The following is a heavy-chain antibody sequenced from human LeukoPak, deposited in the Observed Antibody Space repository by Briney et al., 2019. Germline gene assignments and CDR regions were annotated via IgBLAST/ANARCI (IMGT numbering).Heavy chain of an antibody. D-gene: IGHD6-13*01. CDR3: ARIYRSSWFDY. CDR1: GYTFTGYY. Sequence: ASVKVSCKASGYTFTGYYIHWVRQAPGQGLEWMGWINPNRGGTNYAQKFQGRVTMTRDTPSNTAYMGLSRLRSDDTAVYYCARIYRSSWFDYWGPGTLVTVSS. CDR2: INPNRGGT. J-gene: IGHJ4*02. V-gene: IGHV1-2*02.